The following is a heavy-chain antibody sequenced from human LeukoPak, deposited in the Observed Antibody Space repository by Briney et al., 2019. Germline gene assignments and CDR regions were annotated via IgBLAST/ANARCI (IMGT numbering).Heavy chain of an antibody. CDR3: ARGEGGRYYADAFDI. CDR2: IYHSGST. D-gene: IGHD1-26*01. Sequence: PSETLSLTCAVSGGSISSSNWWSWVRQPPGKGLEWIGEIYHSGSTNYNPSLKSRVTISVDKSKNQFSLKLSSVTAADTAVYYCARGEGGRYYADAFDIWGQGTMVTVSS. J-gene: IGHJ3*02. V-gene: IGHV4-4*02. CDR1: GGSISSSNW.